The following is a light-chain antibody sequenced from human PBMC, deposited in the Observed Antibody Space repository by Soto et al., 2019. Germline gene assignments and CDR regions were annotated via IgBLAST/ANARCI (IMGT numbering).Light chain of an antibody. CDR1: QSVSSSY. CDR3: QQYGNSPIT. Sequence: EIVLTQSPGTLSLSPGERATLSCRASQSVSSSYLAWYQQKPGQAPRLLISGASSRPTGIPDRFSGSGSGTDFTLTISSLEPEDFAIYYCQQYGNSPITFGQGTRLEIK. V-gene: IGKV3-20*01. J-gene: IGKJ5*01. CDR2: GAS.